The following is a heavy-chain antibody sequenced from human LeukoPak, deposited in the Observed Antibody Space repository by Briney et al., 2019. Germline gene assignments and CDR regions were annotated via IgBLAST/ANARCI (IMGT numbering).Heavy chain of an antibody. CDR3: ARGSISPDY. J-gene: IGHJ4*02. D-gene: IGHD6-6*01. CDR2: ISSSGTTI. CDR1: GFTFSSYE. Sequence: PVGSLRLSCVASGFTFSSYEFNWVRQAPGKGLDWVAFISSSGTTIYYTDSVKGRFIISRDNSKNSLYLQMNSLRAEDTALYYCARGSISPDYWGQGTLVTVSS. V-gene: IGHV3-48*03.